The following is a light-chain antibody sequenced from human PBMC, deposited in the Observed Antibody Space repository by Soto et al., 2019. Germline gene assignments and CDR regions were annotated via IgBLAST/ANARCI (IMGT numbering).Light chain of an antibody. CDR3: RSYTSDNRDYV. Sequence: QSVLTQPASVSGSPGQSITISCTGTSSDVGAYTSVSWYQHHPGKAPKVMIYEVNKRPSGISNRFSGSKSVNTASLTISGLQPEDEAHYYRRSYTSDNRDYVFGTGTKV. CDR1: SSDVGAYTS. CDR2: EVN. J-gene: IGLJ1*01. V-gene: IGLV2-14*01.